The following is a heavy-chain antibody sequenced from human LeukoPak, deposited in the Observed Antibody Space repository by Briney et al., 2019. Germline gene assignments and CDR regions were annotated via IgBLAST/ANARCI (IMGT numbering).Heavy chain of an antibody. V-gene: IGHV4-39*07. J-gene: IGHJ3*02. Sequence: SETLSLTCTVSGGSISSGSYYWGWIRQPPGKELEWIGSIYYSGSTYYNPSLKSRVTISVDTSKNQFSLKLSSVTAADTAVYYCARTPMITFGGDPRRAFDIWGQGTMVTVSS. D-gene: IGHD3-16*01. CDR3: ARTPMITFGGDPRRAFDI. CDR1: GGSISSGSYY. CDR2: IYYSGST.